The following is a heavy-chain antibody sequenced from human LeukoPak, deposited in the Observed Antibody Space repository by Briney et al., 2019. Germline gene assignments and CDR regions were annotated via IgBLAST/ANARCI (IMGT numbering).Heavy chain of an antibody. D-gene: IGHD3-9*01. J-gene: IGHJ4*02. V-gene: IGHV3-53*01. Sequence: GGSLRLSCAASGFTVSNNYLTWVRQVPGKGLEWVSYMYSNGATFYADSVKGRFTISRDNAKNSLFLQMNSLRVEDTAVYFCVREGTGVLRYLAYWGQGSLVTVSS. CDR1: GFTVSNNY. CDR2: MYSNGAT. CDR3: VREGTGVLRYLAY.